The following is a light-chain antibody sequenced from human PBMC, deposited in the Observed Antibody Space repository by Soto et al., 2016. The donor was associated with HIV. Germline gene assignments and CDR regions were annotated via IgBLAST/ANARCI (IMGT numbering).Light chain of an antibody. CDR2: LGS. CDR3: MQALQTPRT. V-gene: IGKV2-28*01. J-gene: IGKJ4*01. CDR1: QSLLHYNGYNY. Sequence: DIVMTQSPLSLPVTPGESASISCRSSQSLLHYNGYNYLDWYLQKPGQSPQLLIYLGSNRASGVPDRFSGGGSGTDFTLKISRVEAEDVGVYYCMQALQTPRTFGGGPRWRSN.